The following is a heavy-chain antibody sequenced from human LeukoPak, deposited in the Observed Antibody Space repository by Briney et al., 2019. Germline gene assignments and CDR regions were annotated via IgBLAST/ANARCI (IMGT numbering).Heavy chain of an antibody. CDR1: GFTFSSYD. CDR3: AKVSEPNYDFLTGYYTPYYFDY. Sequence: PGGSLRLSCAGSGFTFSSYDMNWVRQAPGKGLEWLAYISTSSRTIYYADSVKGRFTISRDNSKNMLYLQMNSLRAEDTAVYYCAKVSEPNYDFLTGYYTPYYFDYWGQGTLVTVSS. J-gene: IGHJ4*02. V-gene: IGHV3-48*01. CDR2: ISTSSRTI. D-gene: IGHD3-9*01.